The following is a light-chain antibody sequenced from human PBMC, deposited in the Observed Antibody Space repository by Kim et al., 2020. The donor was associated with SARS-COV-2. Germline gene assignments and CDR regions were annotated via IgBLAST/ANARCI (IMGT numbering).Light chain of an antibody. CDR3: QQADSFPLT. CDR2: AAS. J-gene: IGKJ4*01. V-gene: IGKV1D-12*01. CDR1: RTIGSW. Sequence: ASVGDRLTITCRARRTIGSWLAWYQPKPGKAPKLLLSAASPLQSGVPSRFSGAISGTDFTLTISSLQPEDVGTYFCQQADSFPLTFGGGTKVNIK.